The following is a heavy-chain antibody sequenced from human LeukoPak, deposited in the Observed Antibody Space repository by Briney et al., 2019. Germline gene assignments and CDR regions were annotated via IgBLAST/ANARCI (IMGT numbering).Heavy chain of an antibody. Sequence: ASVKVSCKASGYTFTSHGISWVRQAPGQGLEWMGWIGAYNGNTNYAQKLQGRVTMTTDTSTSTAYMELRSLRSDDTAVYYCARERGAIISSPGAAYYYYMDVWGKGTTVTVSS. D-gene: IGHD3-3*02. CDR1: GYTFTSHG. J-gene: IGHJ6*03. CDR2: IGAYNGNT. CDR3: ARERGAIISSPGAAYYYYMDV. V-gene: IGHV1-18*01.